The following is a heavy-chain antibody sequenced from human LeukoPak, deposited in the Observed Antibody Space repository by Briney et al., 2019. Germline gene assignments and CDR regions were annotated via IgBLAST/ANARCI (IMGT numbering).Heavy chain of an antibody. CDR1: GGSISSGGYS. V-gene: IGHV4-61*08. CDR2: IYYSGST. J-gene: IGHJ4*02. CDR3: ARVQAYYYGSGSFDY. D-gene: IGHD3-10*01. Sequence: SETLSLTCAVSGGSISSGGYSWSWIRQPPGKGLEWIGYIYYSGSTNYNPSLKSRVTISVDTSKNQFSLKLSSVTAADTAVYYCARVQAYYYGSGSFDYWGQGTLVTVSS.